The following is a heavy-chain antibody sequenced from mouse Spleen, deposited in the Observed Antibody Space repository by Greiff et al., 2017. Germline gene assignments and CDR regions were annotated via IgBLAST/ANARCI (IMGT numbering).Heavy chain of an antibody. CDR3: ARHKDDGYYESAMDY. V-gene: IGHV2-6-1*01. CDR1: GFSLTSYG. J-gene: IGHJ4*01. CDR2: IWSDGST. Sequence: QVQLKESGPGLVAPSQSLSITCTVSGFSLTSYGVHWVRQPPGKGLEWLVVIWSDGSTTYNSALKSRLSISKDNSKSQVFLKMNSLQTDDTAMYYCARHKDDGYYESAMDYWGQGTSVTVSS. D-gene: IGHD2-3*01.